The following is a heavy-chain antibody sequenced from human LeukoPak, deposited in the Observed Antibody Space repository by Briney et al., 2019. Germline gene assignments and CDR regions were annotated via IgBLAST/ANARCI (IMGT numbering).Heavy chain of an antibody. CDR3: ARSEGNSGCSSTSCYNY. Sequence: ASVKVSCKASGGTFSSYAISWVRQAPGQGLEWMGGIIPIFGTANYAQKLQGRVTITTDESTSTAYMELSSLRSEDTAVYYCARSEGNSGCSSTSCYNYWGQGTLVTVSS. V-gene: IGHV1-69*05. J-gene: IGHJ4*02. CDR2: IIPIFGTA. D-gene: IGHD2-2*02. CDR1: GGTFSSYA.